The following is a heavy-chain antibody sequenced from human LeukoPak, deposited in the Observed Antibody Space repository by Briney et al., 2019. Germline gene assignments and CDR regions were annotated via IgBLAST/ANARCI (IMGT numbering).Heavy chain of an antibody. J-gene: IGHJ3*01. CDR3: ARLYTNNEDV. D-gene: IGHD2-2*02. V-gene: IGHV5-51*01. Sequence: GESLKISCKGSGYNFATYWLGWVRQMPGKGLEWMGIIYPGDSDTRYSPSFQGQVTISADKSISTAYLQWSSLKASDTAMYYCARLYTNNEDVWGQGTMVTVSS. CDR2: IYPGDSDT. CDR1: GYNFATYW.